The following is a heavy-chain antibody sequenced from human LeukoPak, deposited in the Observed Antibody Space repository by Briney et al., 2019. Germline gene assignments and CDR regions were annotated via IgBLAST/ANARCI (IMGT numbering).Heavy chain of an antibody. J-gene: IGHJ6*03. CDR2: INPNSGGT. Sequence: ASVKVSCKASGYTFTGYYMHWVRQAPGQRLEWMGWINPNSGGTNYAQKFQGRVTITRDTSISTAYMELSRLRSDDTAVYYCARDTQLVGATMYYYYYMDVWGKGTTVTVSS. CDR1: GYTFTGYY. V-gene: IGHV1-2*02. D-gene: IGHD1-26*01. CDR3: ARDTQLVGATMYYYYYMDV.